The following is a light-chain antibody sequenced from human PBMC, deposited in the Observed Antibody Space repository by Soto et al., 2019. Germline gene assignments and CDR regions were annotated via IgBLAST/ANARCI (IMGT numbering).Light chain of an antibody. J-gene: IGKJ1*01. CDR1: QSVSSD. V-gene: IGKV3-15*01. Sequence: EIVMTQSPATLSVSPGERATLSCRASQSVSSDLAWYHQKPGQAPRLLIYGASTSATGIPARFSGSGSGTEFTLTINSLQSEDFAVYYCQQYNNWPRTFGQGTKVE. CDR3: QQYNNWPRT. CDR2: GAS.